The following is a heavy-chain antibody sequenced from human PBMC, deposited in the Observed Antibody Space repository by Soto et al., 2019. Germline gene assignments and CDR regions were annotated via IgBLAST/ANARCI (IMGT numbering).Heavy chain of an antibody. CDR1: GFTFSSYD. CDR3: ARGGAGSSSWHVGWFDP. D-gene: IGHD6-13*01. J-gene: IGHJ5*02. Sequence: EVQLVESGGGLVQPGGSLRLSCAASGFTFSSYDMHWVRQATGKGLEWVSAIGTAGDTYYPGSVKGRFTISRENAKNSLYLQMNSLRAGETAVYYCARGGAGSSSWHVGWFDPWGQGTLVTVSS. CDR2: IGTAGDT. V-gene: IGHV3-13*01.